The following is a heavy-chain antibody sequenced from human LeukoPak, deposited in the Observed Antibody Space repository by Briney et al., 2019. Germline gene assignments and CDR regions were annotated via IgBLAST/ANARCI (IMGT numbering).Heavy chain of an antibody. Sequence: SETLSLTCAVYGGSFSGYYWSWIRQPPGKGLEWIGEINRSGSTNYNPSHKSRVTISVDTSKNQFSLKLSSVTAADTAVYYCARGDYANYYYGMDVWGQGTTVTVSS. J-gene: IGHJ6*02. CDR2: INRSGST. D-gene: IGHD4-17*01. CDR3: ARGDYANYYYGMDV. V-gene: IGHV4-34*01. CDR1: GGSFSGYY.